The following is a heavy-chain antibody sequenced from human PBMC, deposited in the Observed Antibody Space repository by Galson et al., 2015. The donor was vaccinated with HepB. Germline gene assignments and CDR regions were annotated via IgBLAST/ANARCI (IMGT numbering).Heavy chain of an antibody. CDR1: GFILRNYN. V-gene: IGHV3-48*02. CDR2: ISSSGSTI. CDR3: AGGNYSLGSPM. Sequence: SLRLSCAASGFILRNYNMMWVRQAPGKGLEWVSFISSSGSTIYHADSVKGRFTISRDNARNSLYLQMRSLRDEDTALYYCAGGNYSLGSPMWGQGTLVTVSS. D-gene: IGHD3-10*01. J-gene: IGHJ4*02.